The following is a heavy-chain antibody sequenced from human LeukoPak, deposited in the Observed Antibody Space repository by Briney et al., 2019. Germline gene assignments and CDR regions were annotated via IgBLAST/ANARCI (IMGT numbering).Heavy chain of an antibody. CDR3: ARLYYYGSGSYFFDY. V-gene: IGHV4-39*07. CDR2: IYYSGST. D-gene: IGHD3-10*01. Sequence: NLSETLSLTCTVSGGSISSSSYYWGWIRQPPEKGLEWIGSIYYSGSTYYNPSLKSRVTISVDTSKNQFSLKLSSVTAADTAVYYCARLYYYGSGSYFFDYWGQGTLVTVSS. CDR1: GGSISSSSYY. J-gene: IGHJ4*02.